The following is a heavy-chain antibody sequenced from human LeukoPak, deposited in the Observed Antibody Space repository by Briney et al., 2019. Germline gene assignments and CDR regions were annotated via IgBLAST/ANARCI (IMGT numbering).Heavy chain of an antibody. CDR2: ISYDGSNK. Sequence: GGSLRLSCAASGFTFSSYAMSWVRQAPGKGLEWVAVISYDGSNKYYADSVKGRFSISRDNSRNTLYLQMNSLRAEDTAVYYCARVSNSGYLMYFFDYWGQGTLVTVSS. J-gene: IGHJ4*02. CDR1: GFTFSSYA. D-gene: IGHD5-12*01. CDR3: ARVSNSGYLMYFFDY. V-gene: IGHV3-30-3*01.